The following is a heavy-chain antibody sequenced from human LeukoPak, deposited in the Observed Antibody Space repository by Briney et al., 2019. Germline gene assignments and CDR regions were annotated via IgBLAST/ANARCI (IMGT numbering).Heavy chain of an antibody. Sequence: SQTLSLTCAISGDSVSINSAAWNWLRQSPARGLEWLGRTYYRSKWYNDYAVSVKSRITINPDTSKNQFSLQLNSVTPEDTAVYYCARETYYYGSGSYRDYYYYYYMDVWGKGTTVTVSS. CDR1: GDSVSINSAA. J-gene: IGHJ6*03. CDR3: ARETYYYGSGSYRDYYYYYYMDV. V-gene: IGHV6-1*01. CDR2: TYYRSKWYN. D-gene: IGHD3-10*01.